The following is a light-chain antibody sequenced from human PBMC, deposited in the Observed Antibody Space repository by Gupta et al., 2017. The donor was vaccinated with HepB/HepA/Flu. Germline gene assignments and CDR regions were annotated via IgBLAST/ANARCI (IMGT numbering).Light chain of an antibody. V-gene: IGLV2-14*01. CDR2: DVS. J-gene: IGLJ1*01. CDR3: SSYTSSSTPYV. Sequence: HSALTHPPPGAEAPGQSIPIPCTAPCSDVGGYNSVSWDQQHPGKAPKLMIYDVSNRPSGVSNRFSGSKSGNTASLTISGLQAEDEADYYCSSYTSSSTPYVFGTGTKVTVL. CDR1: CSDVGGYNS.